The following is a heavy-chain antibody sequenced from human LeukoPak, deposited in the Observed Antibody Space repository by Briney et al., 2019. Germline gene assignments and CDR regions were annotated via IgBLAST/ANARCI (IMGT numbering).Heavy chain of an antibody. V-gene: IGHV4-61*02. J-gene: IGHJ4*02. D-gene: IGHD4-17*01. CDR2: IYPSGAT. Sequence: PSETLSLTCTVSGGSITSANYYWSWIRQPAGKGLEWIGRIYPSGATNYNPSLKSRLTISIDTSKNQCSLKLSSVTAADTAVYYCARDQGYGDYIYDYWGQGTLVTVSS. CDR1: GGSITSANYY. CDR3: ARDQGYGDYIYDY.